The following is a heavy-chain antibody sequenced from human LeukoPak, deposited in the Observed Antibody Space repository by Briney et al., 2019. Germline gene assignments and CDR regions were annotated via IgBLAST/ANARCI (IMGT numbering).Heavy chain of an antibody. V-gene: IGHV4-4*02. CDR2: IYRSGST. J-gene: IGHJ4*02. CDR3: ARGPLLDY. Sequence: SGTLSLTCVVSGGSINTDNWWGWVRQPPGKGLEWIGEIYRSGSTNYNPSLKSRVIISLDKSRNQFSLKLSSVAAADTAVYYCARGPLLDYWGQGTLVTVSS. CDR1: GGSINTDNW.